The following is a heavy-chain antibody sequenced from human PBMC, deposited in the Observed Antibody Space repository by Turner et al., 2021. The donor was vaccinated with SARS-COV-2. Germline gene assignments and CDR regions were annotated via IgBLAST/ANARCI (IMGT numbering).Heavy chain of an antibody. CDR2: ITSRSSYI. CDR1: GFTFSRYS. V-gene: IGHV3-21*01. Sequence: EVQLVESGGGLVKPGGSLRLSCADSGFTFSRYSMNWVRQAPGKGLEWVSSITSRSSYIYYADSVKGRFTISRDNAKNSLYLQMNSLRAEDTAVYYCAREIVVPAAYGGGFDYWGQGTLVTVS. CDR3: AREIVVPAAYGGGFDY. D-gene: IGHD2-2*01. J-gene: IGHJ4*02.